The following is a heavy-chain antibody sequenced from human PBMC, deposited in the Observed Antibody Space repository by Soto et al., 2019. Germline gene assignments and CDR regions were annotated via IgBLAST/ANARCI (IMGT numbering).Heavy chain of an antibody. CDR2: VSGRGGST. CDR3: AKDSTVTTSLYFYYYGFDV. D-gene: IGHD4-17*01. J-gene: IGHJ6*02. Sequence: GGSLRLSCVASGFIFTTYRMSWVRQTPGKGLEWVSSVSGRGGSTKYADSVKDRFTISRDNSKNTLYLQMNSLRAEDTAIYYCAKDSTVTTSLYFYYYGFDVWGQGTTVTVSS. CDR1: GFIFTTYR. V-gene: IGHV3-23*01.